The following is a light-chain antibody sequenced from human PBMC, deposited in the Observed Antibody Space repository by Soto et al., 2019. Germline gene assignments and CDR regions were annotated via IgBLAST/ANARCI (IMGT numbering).Light chain of an antibody. CDR3: SSYTRSSTLYV. CDR2: DVS. CDR1: SSDVGGYNY. J-gene: IGLJ1*01. Sequence: QSALTQPASVSGSPGQSITISCTGTSSDVGGYNYVSWYQQHPGKAPKVMIYDVSNWPSGVSNRFSGTKSGNTASLTISGLQAEDEADYYCSSYTRSSTLYVFGTGTKVTVL. V-gene: IGLV2-14*01.